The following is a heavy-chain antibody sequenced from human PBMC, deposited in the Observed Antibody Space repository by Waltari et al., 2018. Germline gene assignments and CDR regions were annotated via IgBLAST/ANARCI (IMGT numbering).Heavy chain of an antibody. CDR3: ARPLLTMIVVVPDAFDI. V-gene: IGHV3-23*04. CDR2: ISGSGGST. D-gene: IGHD3-22*01. CDR1: GFTFSSYA. J-gene: IGHJ3*02. Sequence: EVQLVESGGGLVQPGGSLRLSCAASGFTFSSYAMSWVRQAPGTGLEWVSAISGSGGSTYYADSVKGRFTISRDNSKNTLYLQMNSLRAEDTAVYYCARPLLTMIVVVPDAFDIWGQGTMVTVSS.